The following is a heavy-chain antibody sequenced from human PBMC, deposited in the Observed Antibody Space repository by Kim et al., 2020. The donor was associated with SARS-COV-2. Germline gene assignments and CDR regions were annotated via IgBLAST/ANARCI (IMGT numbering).Heavy chain of an antibody. J-gene: IGHJ4*01. CDR3: AKDRGSSTSCSYYFDY. D-gene: IGHD2-2*01. CDR2: ISYDGSNK. CDR1: GFTFSSYG. V-gene: IGHV3-30*18. Sequence: GGSLRLSCAASGFTFSSYGMHWVRQAPGKGLEWVAVISYDGSNKYYADSVKGRFTISRDNSKNTLYLQMNSLRAEDTAVYYCAKDRGSSTSCSYYFDYWG.